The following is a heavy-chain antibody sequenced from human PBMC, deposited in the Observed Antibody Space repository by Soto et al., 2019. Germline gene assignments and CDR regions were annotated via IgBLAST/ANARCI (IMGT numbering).Heavy chain of an antibody. CDR2: INPNSGGT. J-gene: IGHJ6*03. V-gene: IGHV1-2*04. CDR1: GYTFTGYY. CDR3: ARGVMSRGYCSSTSCYGSYYYYMDA. D-gene: IGHD2-2*01. Sequence: ASVKVSCKAAGYTFTGYYMHWVRQAPGQGLERMGWINPNSGGTNYAQKFQGWVSMTRDTSISTAYMGLSRLRSDDTAVYYCARGVMSRGYCSSTSCYGSYYYYMDAWGKGTTVTGSS.